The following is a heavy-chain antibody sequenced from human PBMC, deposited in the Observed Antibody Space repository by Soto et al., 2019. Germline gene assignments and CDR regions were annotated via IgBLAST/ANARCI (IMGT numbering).Heavy chain of an antibody. Sequence: GGSLRLSCAASGFTFSSYGMHWVRQAPGKGLEWVAVIWYDGSNKYYADSVKGRFTISRDNSKNTLYLQMNSLRAEDTAVYYCASSYPLLWFGDSSNYYGMDVWGQGTTVTVSS. D-gene: IGHD3-10*01. CDR3: ASSYPLLWFGDSSNYYGMDV. V-gene: IGHV3-33*01. CDR1: GFTFSSYG. J-gene: IGHJ6*02. CDR2: IWYDGSNK.